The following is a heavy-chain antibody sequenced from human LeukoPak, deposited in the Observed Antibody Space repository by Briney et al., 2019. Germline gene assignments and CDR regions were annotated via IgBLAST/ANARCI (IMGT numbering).Heavy chain of an antibody. CDR1: GDSISSSRHY. D-gene: IGHD3-22*01. V-gene: IGHV4-39*07. J-gene: IGHJ3*02. CDR3: ARDRYYYDTSGYYSAFET. Sequence: PSETLSLTCSVSGDSISSSRHYWAWIRQPPESGPEWIGSIYRTGSTYFNPPLKSRLTMSVDASNNQFSMQLRSVSAADTAIYYCARDRYYYDTSGYYSAFETWGQGIMVTVSS. CDR2: IYRTGST.